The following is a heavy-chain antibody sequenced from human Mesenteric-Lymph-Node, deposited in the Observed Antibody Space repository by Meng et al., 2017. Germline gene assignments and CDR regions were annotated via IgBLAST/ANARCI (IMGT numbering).Heavy chain of an antibody. CDR1: GFSLTTAGVG. V-gene: IGHV2-5*02. J-gene: IGHJ4*02. CDR2: IYWDDDK. CDR3: IHRRTTGTTF. Sequence: QIPLKESGPTLVKPTQTLTLTCTFSGFSLTTAGVGVGWIRQPPGKALEWLALIYWDDDKGYSPSLKSRLTISKDTSKNQVVLTMTNMDPVDTATYYCIHRRTTGTTFWGQGTLVTVSS. D-gene: IGHD1-1*01.